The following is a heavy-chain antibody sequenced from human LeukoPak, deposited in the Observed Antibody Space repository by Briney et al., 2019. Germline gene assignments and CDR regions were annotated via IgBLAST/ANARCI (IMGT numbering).Heavy chain of an antibody. D-gene: IGHD3-3*01. CDR3: ARDMSYYDFWSGSPTYYYYGMDV. Sequence: SVKVSFKASGGTFSSYAISWVRQAPGQGLEWMGGIIPIFGTANYAQKFQGRVTITADESTSTAYMELSSLRSEDTAVYYCARDMSYYDFWSGSPTYYYYGMDVWGQGTTVTVSS. CDR2: IIPIFGTA. J-gene: IGHJ6*02. V-gene: IGHV1-69*13. CDR1: GGTFSSYA.